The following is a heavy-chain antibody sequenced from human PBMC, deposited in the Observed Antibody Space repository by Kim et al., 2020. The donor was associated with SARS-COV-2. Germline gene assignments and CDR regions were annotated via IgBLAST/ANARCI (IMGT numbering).Heavy chain of an antibody. CDR2: IYYSGST. CDR1: GGSISSSSYY. CDR3: ARHKRDTYYYDSSGYPADAFDI. J-gene: IGHJ3*02. Sequence: SETLSLTCTVSGGSISSSSYYWGWIRQPPGKGLEWIGSIYYSGSTYYNPSLKSRVTISVDTSKNQFSLKLSSVTAADTAVYYCARHKRDTYYYDSSGYPADAFDIWGPGTLVTVSS. V-gene: IGHV4-39*01. D-gene: IGHD3-22*01.